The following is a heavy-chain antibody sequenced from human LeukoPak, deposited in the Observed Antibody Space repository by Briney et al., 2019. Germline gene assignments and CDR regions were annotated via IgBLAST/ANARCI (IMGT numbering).Heavy chain of an antibody. CDR2: IYYSGST. CDR1: GGSISSSNW. J-gene: IGHJ5*02. D-gene: IGHD3-16*01. Sequence: PSETLSLTCAVSGGSISSSNWWSWVRQPPGKGLEWIGEIYYSGSTYYNPSLKSRVTISVDTSKNQFSLKLSSVTAADTAVYYCARHYGPWGQGTLVTVSS. V-gene: IGHV4-4*02. CDR3: ARHYGP.